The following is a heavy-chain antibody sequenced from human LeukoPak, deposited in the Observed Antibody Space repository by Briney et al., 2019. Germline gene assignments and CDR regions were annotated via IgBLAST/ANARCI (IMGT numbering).Heavy chain of an antibody. V-gene: IGHV3-30-3*01. CDR2: ISYDGSNK. CDR3: ARDHCSGGSCYSPYYYYYGMDV. Sequence: GGSLRLSCAASGFTFSSYAMHWVRQAPGKGLEWVAVISYDGSNKYYADSVKGRFTISRDNSKNTLYLQTNSLRAEDTAVYYCARDHCSGGSCYSPYYYYYGMDVWGQGTTVTVSS. CDR1: GFTFSSYA. D-gene: IGHD2-15*01. J-gene: IGHJ6*02.